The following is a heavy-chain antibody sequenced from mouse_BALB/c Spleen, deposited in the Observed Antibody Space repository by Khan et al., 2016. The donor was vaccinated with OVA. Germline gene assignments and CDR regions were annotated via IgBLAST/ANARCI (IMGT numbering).Heavy chain of an antibody. CDR1: GYTFTSYT. D-gene: IGHD2-14*01. V-gene: IGHV1-4*01. CDR2: INPSNGYT. J-gene: IGHJ3*01. Sequence: QIQLVQSGAELARPGASVKMSCKASGYTFTSYTIHWIKKRPGQGLEWIGYINPSNGYTNYNQKFKDKATLTTDKSSTTAYLQLSSLTSDDSAVYNCVRDGAYHRNDGWFAYWGQGTLVNGS. CDR3: VRDGAYHRNDGWFAY.